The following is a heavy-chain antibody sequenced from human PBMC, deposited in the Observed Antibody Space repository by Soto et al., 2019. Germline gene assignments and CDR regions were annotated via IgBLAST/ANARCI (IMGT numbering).Heavy chain of an antibody. D-gene: IGHD3-3*01. CDR2: IYPGDSDT. CDR1: GYSFTTYW. CDR3: ARQLTHTIFGVARKTGHYYGMDV. V-gene: IGHV5-51*01. J-gene: IGHJ6*02. Sequence: GESLKISCKGSGYSFTTYWIGWVRQMPGKGLEWMGIIYPGDSDTRYSPSFQGQVTISADKSISTAYLQRSSLKASDTAMYYCARQLTHTIFGVARKTGHYYGMDVWGQGTTVIVSS.